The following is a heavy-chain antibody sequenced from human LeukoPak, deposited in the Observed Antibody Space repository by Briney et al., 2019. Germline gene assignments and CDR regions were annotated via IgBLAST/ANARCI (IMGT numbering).Heavy chain of an antibody. CDR3: ARAYDSSGYPFDY. CDR1: GFTFSSYS. V-gene: IGHV3-21*01. Sequence: GGCMRLSCAASGFTFSSYSMNWDRQAPGKGLEWVSSISSSSSYIYYADSVKGRFTISRDNAKNSLYLQMNSLRAEDTAVYYCARAYDSSGYPFDYWGHGTLVTVSS. CDR2: ISSSSSYI. D-gene: IGHD3-22*01. J-gene: IGHJ4*01.